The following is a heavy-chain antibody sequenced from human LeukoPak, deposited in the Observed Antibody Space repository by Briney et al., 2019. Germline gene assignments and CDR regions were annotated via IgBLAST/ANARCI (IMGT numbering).Heavy chain of an antibody. Sequence: GASVKVSCKASGYTFTSYGISWVRQAPGQGLEWMGWISAYNGNTNYAQKLQGRVTMTTDTSTSTAYMELRSLRSDDTAVYHCASSITMVRGVSPFDYWGQGTLVTVSS. J-gene: IGHJ4*02. CDR3: ASSITMVRGVSPFDY. CDR2: ISAYNGNT. V-gene: IGHV1-18*01. D-gene: IGHD3-10*01. CDR1: GYTFTSYG.